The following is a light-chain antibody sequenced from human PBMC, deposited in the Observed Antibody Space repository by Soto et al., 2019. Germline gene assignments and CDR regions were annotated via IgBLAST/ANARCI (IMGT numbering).Light chain of an antibody. V-gene: IGLV2-23*01. Sequence: QSALTQPASVSGSPGQSITISCTGTSSDVGSHKLVSWYQHYPGKAPKLIVFEASKRPSGVSNRFSGSKSGSTASLTISGLQAEDEADYYCCSNADGSTYVFGTGTKLTVL. CDR2: EAS. CDR3: CSNADGSTYV. CDR1: SSDVGSHKL. J-gene: IGLJ1*01.